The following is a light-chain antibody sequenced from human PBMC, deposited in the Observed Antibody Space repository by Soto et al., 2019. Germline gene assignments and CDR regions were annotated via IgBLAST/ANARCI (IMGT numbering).Light chain of an antibody. J-gene: IGKJ4*01. Sequence: DIQLTQSPSTLSVSVTDRVTITCRASQSIAARLAWYQQKQGKAPKLLMYYASILASGVPSRFSGSGSGTDFTLTINSLQPDDSAIYYCQQYNSFSFTFGEGTKVEIK. CDR1: QSIAAR. V-gene: IGKV1-5*01. CDR3: QQYNSFSFT. CDR2: YAS.